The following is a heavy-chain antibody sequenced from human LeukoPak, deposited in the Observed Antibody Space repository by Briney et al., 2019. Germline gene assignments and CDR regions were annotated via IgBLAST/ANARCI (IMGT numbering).Heavy chain of an antibody. Sequence: GGPLRLSCAASGFTFSSYAMTWVRQAPGKGLEWVSTINAAGGSTYYADSVKGRLTISRDNSKNTLYLQMNSLRAEDTAVYSCAKDSGTYYKALDYWGQGTLVTVSS. CDR3: AKDSGTYYKALDY. CDR1: GFTFSSYA. V-gene: IGHV3-23*01. J-gene: IGHJ4*02. CDR2: INAAGGST. D-gene: IGHD1-26*01.